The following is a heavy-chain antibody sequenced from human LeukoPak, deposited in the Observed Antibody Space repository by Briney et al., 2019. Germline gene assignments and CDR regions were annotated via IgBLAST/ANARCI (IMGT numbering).Heavy chain of an antibody. V-gene: IGHV1-69*13. Sequence: SVKVSCKASGGTFSSYGISWVRQAPGQGLEWMGGIVPSFGTANYAQKFQGRVTITADESTRTAYMELSSLRSEDTAVYYCARLSTGGYYYGSGFDYWGQGTLVTVSS. CDR1: GGTFSSYG. J-gene: IGHJ4*02. CDR3: ARLSTGGYYYGSGFDY. D-gene: IGHD3-10*01. CDR2: IVPSFGTA.